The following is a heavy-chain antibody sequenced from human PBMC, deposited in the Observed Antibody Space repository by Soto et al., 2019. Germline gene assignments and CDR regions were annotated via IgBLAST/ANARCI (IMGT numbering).Heavy chain of an antibody. D-gene: IGHD6-19*01. V-gene: IGHV3-30*18. J-gene: IGHJ4*02. Sequence: PGGSLRLSCAASRFTFSSYGMHWVRQAPGKGLEWVAVISYDGSNKYYADSVKGRFTISGDNSKNTLYLQMNSLRAEDTAVYYCAKEGSSGWYEKNFDYWGQGTLVTVSS. CDR1: RFTFSSYG. CDR3: AKEGSSGWYEKNFDY. CDR2: ISYDGSNK.